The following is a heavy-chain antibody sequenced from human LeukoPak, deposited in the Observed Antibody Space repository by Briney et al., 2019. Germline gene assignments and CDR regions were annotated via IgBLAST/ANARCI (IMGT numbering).Heavy chain of an antibody. CDR2: IYHSGST. CDR1: GYSISSGYY. D-gene: IGHD5-24*01. CDR3: ARRDGYNTNWFDP. J-gene: IGHJ5*02. Sequence: KPSETLSLTCTVSGYSISSGYYWGWIRQPPGKGLEWIGNIYHSGSTYYNPSLKSRVTISVDTSKNQFSLKLSSVTAADTAVYYCARRDGYNTNWFDPWGQGTLVTVSS. V-gene: IGHV4-38-2*02.